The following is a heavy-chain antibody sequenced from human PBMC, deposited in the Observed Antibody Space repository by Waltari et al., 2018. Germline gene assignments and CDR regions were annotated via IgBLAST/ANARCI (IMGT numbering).Heavy chain of an antibody. J-gene: IGHJ5*02. CDR3: AKLKADSSSP. Sequence: EVHRLESGGGLVQPGGSLGLSCAASGFPFRGYHMSWARPAPGKGLEWVSAISGSGGSTYYADSVKGRFTISRDNSKNTLYLQMNSLRAEDTAVYYCAKLKADSSSPWGQGTLVTVSS. V-gene: IGHV3-23*01. CDR2: ISGSGGST. CDR1: GFPFRGYH. D-gene: IGHD6-13*01.